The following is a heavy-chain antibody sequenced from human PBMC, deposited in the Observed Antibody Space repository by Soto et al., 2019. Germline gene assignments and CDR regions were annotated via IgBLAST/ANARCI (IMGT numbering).Heavy chain of an antibody. CDR1: GFPFSSYW. CDR3: ARDGPIYYDNVVAGYFDY. Sequence: GGSLRLSCAASGFPFSSYWMNWVRQAPGKGLEWVAVIRSDGSNKYYADSVKGRFTISRDNSKNTLYLQMNSLRAEDTAVYYCARDGPIYYDNVVAGYFDYWGQGTLVTVSS. V-gene: IGHV3-33*08. CDR2: IRSDGSNK. J-gene: IGHJ4*02. D-gene: IGHD1-26*01.